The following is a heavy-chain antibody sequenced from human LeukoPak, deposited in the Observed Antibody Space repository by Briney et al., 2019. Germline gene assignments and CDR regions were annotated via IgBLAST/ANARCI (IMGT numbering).Heavy chain of an antibody. V-gene: IGHV4-34*01. CDR1: GGSFSGYY. D-gene: IGHD6-13*01. J-gene: IGHJ2*01. Sequence: KASETLSLTCAVYGGSFSGYYWSWIRQPPGKGLEWIGEINHSGSTNYNPSLKSRVTISVDTSKNQFSLKLSSVTAADTAVYYCARPAGSSWYPRGYWYFDLWGRGTLVTVSS. CDR3: ARPAGSSWYPRGYWYFDL. CDR2: INHSGST.